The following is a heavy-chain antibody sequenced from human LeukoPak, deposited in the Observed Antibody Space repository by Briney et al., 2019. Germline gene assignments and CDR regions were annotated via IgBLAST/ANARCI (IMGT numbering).Heavy chain of an antibody. CDR2: ISSSGTTI. J-gene: IGHJ4*02. D-gene: IGHD2-2*01. CDR1: GFTFSNYA. V-gene: IGHV3-48*03. CDR3: ARRYCSSTSCLIDY. Sequence: GGSLRLSCSASGFTFSNYAMHWVRQAPGKGLEWVSYISSSGTTIYYADSVKGRFTISRDNAKNSLYLQMNSLRAEDTAVYYCARRYCSSTSCLIDYWGQGTLVTVSS.